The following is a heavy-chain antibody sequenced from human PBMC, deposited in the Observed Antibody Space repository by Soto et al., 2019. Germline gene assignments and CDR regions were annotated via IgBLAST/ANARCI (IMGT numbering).Heavy chain of an antibody. D-gene: IGHD3-16*02. Sequence: QVQLQQSGPGLVRPSETLSLSCTVSGVSMNNNYWSWVRQPPGKGLEWIGYIYFSGITNYNPSLKSRVSISVDTSKDQVSLKLTSVTAADTAIYYCARGNYDYFGGNYRYVGGAFDIWGPGTVVTVSS. V-gene: IGHV4-59*01. CDR1: GVSMNNNY. CDR2: IYFSGIT. J-gene: IGHJ3*02. CDR3: ARGNYDYFGGNYRYVGGAFDI.